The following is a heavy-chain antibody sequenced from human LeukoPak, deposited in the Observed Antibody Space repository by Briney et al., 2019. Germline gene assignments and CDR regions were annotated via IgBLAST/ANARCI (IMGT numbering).Heavy chain of an antibody. CDR1: GYTFTTYG. D-gene: IGHD2/OR15-2a*01. CDR3: ARAAPVLDDAFDI. V-gene: IGHV1-18*01. J-gene: IGHJ3*02. CDR2: ISTYNGNT. Sequence: ASVKVSCKASGYTFTTYGISWVRQAPGQGLEWMGWISTYNGNTNYAQKFQGRVTMTTDTTTTTAYMELRSLRSDDTAVYYCARAAPVLDDAFDIWGQGTMVTVSS.